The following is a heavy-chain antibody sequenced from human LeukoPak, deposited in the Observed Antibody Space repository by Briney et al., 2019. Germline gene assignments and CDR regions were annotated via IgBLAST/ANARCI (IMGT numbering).Heavy chain of an antibody. D-gene: IGHD5-24*01. CDR3: ARQESEMTTPANRYFDL. V-gene: IGHV5-51*01. Sequence: RGESLKISCKGSGYNFAHDWIGWVRQLPGKGLEWMGIIFPDDSDTIYSPSFQGQVTISADKSINTAYLQWSDLKASDSAIYYCARQESEMTTPANRYFDLWGQGTLITVSS. CDR1: GYNFAHDW. CDR2: IFPDDSDT. J-gene: IGHJ4*02.